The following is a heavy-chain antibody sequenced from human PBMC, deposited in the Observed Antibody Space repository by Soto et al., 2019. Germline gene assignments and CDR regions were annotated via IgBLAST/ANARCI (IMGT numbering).Heavy chain of an antibody. J-gene: IGHJ4*02. D-gene: IGHD5-18*01. Sequence: PSETLSLTCTVSGGSISSGGYYWSWIRQHPGKGLEWIGYIYYSGSTYYNPSLKSRVTMSADTSISTAYLQWSSLEASDTAMYYCARRQYSYGFESYFDYWGQGTLVTVSS. CDR3: ARRQYSYGFESYFDY. CDR2: IYYSGST. CDR1: GGSISSGGYY. V-gene: IGHV4-31*03.